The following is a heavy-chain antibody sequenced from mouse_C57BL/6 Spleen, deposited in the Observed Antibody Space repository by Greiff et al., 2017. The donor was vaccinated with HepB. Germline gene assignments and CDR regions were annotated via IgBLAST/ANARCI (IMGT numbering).Heavy chain of an antibody. CDR3: ARSDYYGSSYDFDY. Sequence: QVQLQQSGPELVKPGASVKISCKASGYAFSSSWMNWVKQRPGKGLEWIGRIYPGDGDTNYNGKFKGKATLTADKSSSTAYMQLSSLTSEDSAVYFCARSDYYGSSYDFDYWGQGTTLTVSS. D-gene: IGHD1-1*01. CDR2: IYPGDGDT. J-gene: IGHJ2*01. V-gene: IGHV1-82*01. CDR1: GYAFSSSW.